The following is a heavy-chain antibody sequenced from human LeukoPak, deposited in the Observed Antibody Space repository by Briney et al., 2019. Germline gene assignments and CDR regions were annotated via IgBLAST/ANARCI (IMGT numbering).Heavy chain of an antibody. CDR1: GFTFSTSS. CDR3: ARVSTYYDILTGYSGAYYFDY. CDR2: TKHDGSEK. Sequence: GGSLRLSCAASGFTFSTSSMSWVRQAPGKGLEWVANTKHDGSEKYYVDSVKGRFTISRDNAENSLYLQMNSLRAEDTAVYYCARVSTYYDILTGYSGAYYFDYWGQGTLVTVSS. J-gene: IGHJ4*02. V-gene: IGHV3-7*01. D-gene: IGHD3-9*01.